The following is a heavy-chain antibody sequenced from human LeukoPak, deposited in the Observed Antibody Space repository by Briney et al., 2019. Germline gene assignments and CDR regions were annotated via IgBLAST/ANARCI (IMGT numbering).Heavy chain of an antibody. CDR1: GFIFRTYG. V-gene: IGHV3-30*02. D-gene: IGHD3-16*01. CDR3: AKRADYYDSSRALYDAFDL. Sequence: GGSLRLSCAASGFIFRTYGMHWVRQAPGKGLEWVTFIRYDGSDKYYADSVKGRFTISRDNSKNTLFLQMNSLRVEDTAVYYCAKRADYYDSSRALYDAFDLWGQGTMLTDSS. J-gene: IGHJ3*01. CDR2: IRYDGSDK.